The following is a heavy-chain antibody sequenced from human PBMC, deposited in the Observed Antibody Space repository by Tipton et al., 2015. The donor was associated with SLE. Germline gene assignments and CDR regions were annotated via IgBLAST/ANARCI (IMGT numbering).Heavy chain of an antibody. CDR2: INDGGSS. J-gene: IGHJ4*02. CDR3: ARGGVTNSGVVIKPPFDY. D-gene: IGHD3-3*01. CDR1: GGFFSGFY. Sequence: AGLVKPSETLSLTCVVSGGFFSGFYWSWIRQPPGKGLELIGEINDGGSSKYNPSLKSRVTISVDTSKKQVSLKLSSVTAADTAVYYCARGGVTNSGVVIKPPFDYWGQGTLVTVSS. V-gene: IGHV4-34*01.